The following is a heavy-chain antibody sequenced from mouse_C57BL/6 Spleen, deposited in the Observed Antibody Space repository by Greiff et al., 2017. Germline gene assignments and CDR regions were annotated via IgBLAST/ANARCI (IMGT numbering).Heavy chain of an antibody. J-gene: IGHJ1*03. Sequence: EVQLQQSGPELVKPGASVKIPCKASGYTFTDYNMDWVKQSHGKSLEWIGDINPNNGGTIYNQKFKGKATLTVDKSSSTAYMELRSLTSEDTAVYYCARRGYGNLDVWGTGTTVTVSS. CDR1: GYTFTDYN. CDR3: ARRGYGNLDV. V-gene: IGHV1-18*01. CDR2: INPNNGGT. D-gene: IGHD2-1*01.